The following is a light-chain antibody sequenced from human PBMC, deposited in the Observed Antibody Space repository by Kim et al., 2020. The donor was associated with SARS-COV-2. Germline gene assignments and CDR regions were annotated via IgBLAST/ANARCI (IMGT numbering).Light chain of an antibody. V-gene: IGKV1-5*03. CDR1: QSISSW. J-gene: IGKJ1*01. CDR2: KAS. Sequence: DIQMTQSPSTLSASVGDRVTITCRASQSISSWLAWYKQKPGKAPKLLIYKASSLESGVPSDFSGSGSGTEFTLTISSLQPDDFATYYCQQYNSYPWTFGQGTKVDIK. CDR3: QQYNSYPWT.